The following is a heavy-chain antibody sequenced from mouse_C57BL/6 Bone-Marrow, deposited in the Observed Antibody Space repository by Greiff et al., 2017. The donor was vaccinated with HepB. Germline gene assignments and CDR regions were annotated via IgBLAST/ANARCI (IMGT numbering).Heavy chain of an antibody. J-gene: IGHJ3*01. CDR3: AIYYDYWFAY. D-gene: IGHD2-4*01. CDR1: GYAFSSYW. Sequence: QVHVKQSGAELVKPGASVKISCKASGYAFSSYWMNWVKQRPGKGLEWIGQIYPGDGDTNYNGKFKGKATLTADKSSSTAYMQLSSLTSEDSAVYYCAIYYDYWFAYWGQGTLVTVSA. CDR2: IYPGDGDT. V-gene: IGHV1-80*01.